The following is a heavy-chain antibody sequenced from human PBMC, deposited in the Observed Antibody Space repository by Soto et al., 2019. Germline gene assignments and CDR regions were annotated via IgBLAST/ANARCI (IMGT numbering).Heavy chain of an antibody. CDR2: ISYDGSNK. V-gene: IGHV3-30*18. D-gene: IGHD3-16*01. CDR1: GFTFSSYG. Sequence: PGGSLRLSCAASGFTFSSYGMHWVRQAPGKGLEWVAVISYDGSNKYYADSVKGRFTISRDNSKNTLYLQMNSLRAEDTAVYYCAKDHRLGYAEFGYGMDVWGQGTTVTVS. CDR3: AKDHRLGYAEFGYGMDV. J-gene: IGHJ6*02.